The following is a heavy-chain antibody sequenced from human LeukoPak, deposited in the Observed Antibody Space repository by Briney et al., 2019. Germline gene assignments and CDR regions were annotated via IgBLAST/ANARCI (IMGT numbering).Heavy chain of an antibody. D-gene: IGHD2-15*01. CDR1: GLAFTNYV. Sequence: GGSLRLSCAASGLAFTNYVTHSVRPAPGKGLEYVSAIMPNGETRGYANSMKGRFTISRDNSKNTLYLQMGSLRAEDMAIYYCARDRDGGFAFDIWDQGTLVTVSS. V-gene: IGHV3-64*01. CDR2: IMPNGETR. CDR3: ARDRDGGFAFDI. J-gene: IGHJ3*02.